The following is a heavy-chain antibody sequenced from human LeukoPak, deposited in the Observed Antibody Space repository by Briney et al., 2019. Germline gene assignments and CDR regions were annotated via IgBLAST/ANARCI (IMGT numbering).Heavy chain of an antibody. Sequence: ASVKVSCKASGYTFTGYYMHWVRQAPGQGLEWMGWINPNSGGTNYAQRFQGRVTMTRDTSISTAYMELSRLRSDDTAVYYCARDLRGYCSSTSCYGTNWFDPWGQGTLVTVSS. D-gene: IGHD2-2*01. V-gene: IGHV1-2*02. CDR3: ARDLRGYCSSTSCYGTNWFDP. CDR1: GYTFTGYY. CDR2: INPNSGGT. J-gene: IGHJ5*02.